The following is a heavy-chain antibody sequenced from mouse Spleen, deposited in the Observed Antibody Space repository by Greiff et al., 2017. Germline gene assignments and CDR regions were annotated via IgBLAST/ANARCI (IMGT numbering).Heavy chain of an antibody. CDR2: IWGVGST. D-gene: IGHD4-1*01. V-gene: IGHV2-6*01. Sequence: VKLVESGPGLVAPSQSLSITCTVSGFSLTSYGVDWVRQSPGKGLEWLGVIWGVGSTNYNSALKSRLSISKDNSKSQVFLKMNSLQTDDTAMYYCARLTGTGAMDYWGQGTSVTVSS. CDR3: ARLTGTGAMDY. J-gene: IGHJ4*01. CDR1: GFSLTSYG.